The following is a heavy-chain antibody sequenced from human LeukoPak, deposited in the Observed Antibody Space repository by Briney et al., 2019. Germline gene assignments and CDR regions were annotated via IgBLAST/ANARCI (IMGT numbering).Heavy chain of an antibody. Sequence: ASVKVSCKASDYTFSSYGISWVRQAPGQGLEWMGGISGYNGNTHYAQKLQGRVTMTTDTSTSTAYMELRSLRSDDTAVYYCARDSYYDSSGFFDYWGQGTLVTVSS. J-gene: IGHJ4*02. V-gene: IGHV1-18*01. CDR2: ISGYNGNT. CDR1: DYTFSSYG. CDR3: ARDSYYDSSGFFDY. D-gene: IGHD3-22*01.